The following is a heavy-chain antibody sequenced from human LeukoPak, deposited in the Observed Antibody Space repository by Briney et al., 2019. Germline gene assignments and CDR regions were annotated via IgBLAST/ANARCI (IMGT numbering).Heavy chain of an antibody. D-gene: IGHD3-3*01. V-gene: IGHV1-8*03. J-gene: IGHJ5*02. Sequence: ASVKVSCKASGYTFTSYDINWVRQATGQGLEWMGWMNPNRGNTGYAQRFQGRVTITRNTSISTAYMARRSLRSEDTAVYYCARDRGAYYDFWSGYYSPGWFDPWGQGTLVTVSS. CDR1: GYTFTSYD. CDR2: MNPNRGNT. CDR3: ARDRGAYYDFWSGYYSPGWFDP.